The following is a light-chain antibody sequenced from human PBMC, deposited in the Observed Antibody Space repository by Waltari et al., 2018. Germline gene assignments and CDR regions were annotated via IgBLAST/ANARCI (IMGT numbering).Light chain of an antibody. J-gene: IGLJ3*02. Sequence: QSVLTQQPSASGTPGQRVTISCSGSSSNIGANTVNWYQHLPGAAPKLLIYDTNQRPSGVPDRSSGSKSGTSASLAISGLQSEDESDYYCATWDDSLNGWVFGGGTKLTVL. CDR1: SSNIGANT. V-gene: IGLV1-44*01. CDR3: ATWDDSLNGWV. CDR2: DTN.